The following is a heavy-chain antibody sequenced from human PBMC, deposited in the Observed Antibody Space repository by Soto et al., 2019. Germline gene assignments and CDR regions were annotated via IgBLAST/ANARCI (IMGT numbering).Heavy chain of an antibody. Sequence: PSETLSLTCTVSGDSIADNYWSWIRQPPGKGLEWIAYIYYTGSTNYNPSLKSRVTISVDTSKNQFSLKLKSVASADTAIYYCARTGKGWAYFDEWGQGALVTVSS. J-gene: IGHJ4*02. CDR1: GDSIADNY. V-gene: IGHV4-59*01. D-gene: IGHD3-16*01. CDR2: IYYTGST. CDR3: ARTGKGWAYFDE.